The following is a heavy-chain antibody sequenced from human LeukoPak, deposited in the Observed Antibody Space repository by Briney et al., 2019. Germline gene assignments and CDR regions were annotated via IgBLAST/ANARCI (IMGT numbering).Heavy chain of an antibody. V-gene: IGHV4-59*08. Sequence: SETLSLTCTVSGGSISNYYWTWIRQPPGKGLDWIGYIYSSGSTNYNPSLKSRVTISVDTSKNQFSLRLSSVTAADTAVYYCARHLPRTDIGYAFDIWGQGTVVTVSS. CDR1: GGSISNYY. D-gene: IGHD2-15*01. CDR3: ARHLPRTDIGYAFDI. J-gene: IGHJ3*02. CDR2: IYSSGST.